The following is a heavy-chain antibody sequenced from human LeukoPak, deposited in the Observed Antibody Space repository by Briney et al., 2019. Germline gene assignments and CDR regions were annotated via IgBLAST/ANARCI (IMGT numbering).Heavy chain of an antibody. CDR3: ARFIQNWFDP. V-gene: IGHV1-69*05. CDR2: IIPIFGTA. CDR1: GGTFSSYA. J-gene: IGHJ5*02. Sequence: SVRVPCKASGGTFSSYAISWVRQAPGQGLEWMGGIIPIFGTANYAQKFQGRVTITTDESTSTAYMELSSLRSEDTAVYYCARFIQNWFDPWGQGTLVTVSS. D-gene: IGHD3-16*01.